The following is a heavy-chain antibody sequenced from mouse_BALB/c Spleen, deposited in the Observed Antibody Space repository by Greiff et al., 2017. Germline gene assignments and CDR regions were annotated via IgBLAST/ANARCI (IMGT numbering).Heavy chain of an antibody. Sequence: EVMLVESGGGLVQPGGSRKLSCAASGFTFSSFGMHWVRQAPEKGLGWVAYISSGSSTIYYADTVKGRFTISRDNPKNTLFLQMTSLRSEDTAMYYCARSEVRKGGYAMDYWGQGTSVTVSS. CDR1: GFTFSSFG. D-gene: IGHD2-14*01. CDR3: ARSEVRKGGYAMDY. J-gene: IGHJ4*01. V-gene: IGHV5-17*02. CDR2: ISSGSSTI.